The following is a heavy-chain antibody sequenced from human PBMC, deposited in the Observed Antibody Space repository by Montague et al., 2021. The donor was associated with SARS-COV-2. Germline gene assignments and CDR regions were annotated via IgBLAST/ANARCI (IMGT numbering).Heavy chain of an antibody. CDR1: GGSIANSHKY. CDR2: VLTTGTP. D-gene: IGHD3-16*01. J-gene: IGHJ4*02. CDR3: VAGGDSAQAGAY. V-gene: IGHV4-39*07. Sequence: SETLSLTCTVSGGSIANSHKYWGWVRQPPGKGLEWIGSVLTTGTPYDNPSLTARVTISLDTSKNQFSLKMYSVTAADTATYFCVAGGDSAQAGAYWGQGTLVTVSS.